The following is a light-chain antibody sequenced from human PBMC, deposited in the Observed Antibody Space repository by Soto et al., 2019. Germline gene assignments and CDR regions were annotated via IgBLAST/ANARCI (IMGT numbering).Light chain of an antibody. Sequence: DIVMTPPPDSPARSLGESASINCKTPQPVLYSSNNKNYLASYQQKAVQTPRLXXXWASTRESGVPDRFSGSGSGTGFTLTISRLEHEDFAVYYCQQYGSSPRITFGQGTRLEIK. CDR1: QPVLYSSNNKNY. J-gene: IGKJ5*01. CDR2: WAS. V-gene: IGKV4-1*01. CDR3: QQYGSSPRIT.